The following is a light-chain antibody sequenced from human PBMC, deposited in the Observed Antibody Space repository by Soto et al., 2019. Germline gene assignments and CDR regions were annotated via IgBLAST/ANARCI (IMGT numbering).Light chain of an antibody. V-gene: IGLV2-14*01. CDR3: SSYTSSSTLLYV. J-gene: IGLJ1*01. CDR1: SSDVGGYNY. Sequence: QSALTQPASVSGSRGQSITISCTGTSSDVGGYNYVSWYQQHPGKAPKLMIYEVSNRPSGVSNRFSGSKSGKTASLTISWFQAEDEADYYCSSYTSSSTLLYVFGTGTKVTVL. CDR2: EVS.